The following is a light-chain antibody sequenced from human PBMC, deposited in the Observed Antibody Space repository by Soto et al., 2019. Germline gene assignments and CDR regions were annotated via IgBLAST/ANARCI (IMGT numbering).Light chain of an antibody. Sequence: SYELTQPPSVSVAPVQTATISCGGDDVGGKSVQWYQQKPGQAPVLVLYDARDRPSGIPERFSGSNSGNTATLTISWVEAGDEADFYCQVWDTTTDQYIFGSGTKVTVL. CDR1: DVGGKS. CDR2: DAR. CDR3: QVWDTTTDQYI. J-gene: IGLJ1*01. V-gene: IGLV3-21*02.